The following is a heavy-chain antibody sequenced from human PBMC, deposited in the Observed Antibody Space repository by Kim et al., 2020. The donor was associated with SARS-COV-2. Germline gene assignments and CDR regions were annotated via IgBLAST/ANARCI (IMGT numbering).Heavy chain of an antibody. Sequence: VKGRFTISRDNAKNSLYLQMNSLRAEDTAVYYCARERGSGYDYYYYGMDVWGQGTTVTVSS. CDR3: ARERGSGYDYYYYGMDV. J-gene: IGHJ6*02. D-gene: IGHD5-12*01. V-gene: IGHV3-11*06.